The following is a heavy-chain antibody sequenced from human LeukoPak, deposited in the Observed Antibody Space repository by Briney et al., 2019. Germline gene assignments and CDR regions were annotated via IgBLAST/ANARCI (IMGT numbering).Heavy chain of an antibody. Sequence: PGGSLRLSCAASGFTFNNYAMSWVRQAPGKGLEWVSDISGSGGNTYYAASVKGRFTISRDNSKNTLYLQMNSLRVEDTAVYYCARAEIWGQGTLVTVSS. V-gene: IGHV3-23*01. J-gene: IGHJ4*02. CDR3: ARAEI. CDR1: GFTFNNYA. CDR2: ISGSGGNT.